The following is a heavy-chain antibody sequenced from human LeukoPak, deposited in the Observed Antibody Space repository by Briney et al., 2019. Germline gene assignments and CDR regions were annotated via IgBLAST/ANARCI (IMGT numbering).Heavy chain of an antibody. CDR2: INPNSGGT. CDR1: GYTFTGYY. V-gene: IGHV1-2*02. J-gene: IGHJ4*02. CDR3: ARDAPFRQDFDY. Sequence: ASVKVSCKASGYTFTGYYMHWVRQAPGQGLEWMGWINPNSGGTNYPQKFQGRVTMTRDTSIGTAYMELSRLRSDDTAVYYCARDAPFRQDFDYWGQGTLVTVSS.